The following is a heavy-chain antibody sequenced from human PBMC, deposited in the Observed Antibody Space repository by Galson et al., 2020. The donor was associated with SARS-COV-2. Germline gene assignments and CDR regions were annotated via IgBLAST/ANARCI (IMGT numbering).Heavy chain of an antibody. Sequence: GVSVTVPCKGSGYTLNELSMHWVRQAPGKGREWMGGFDPEEGETIYAQKFQGRVTMTEDTSTDTAYMELSSLRSEDTAVYYCAKTTPLAVAGTSWFDPWGQGTLVTVSS. CDR2: FDPEEGET. V-gene: IGHV1-24*01. CDR1: GYTLNELS. CDR3: AKTTPLAVAGTSWFDP. J-gene: IGHJ5*02. D-gene: IGHD6-19*01.